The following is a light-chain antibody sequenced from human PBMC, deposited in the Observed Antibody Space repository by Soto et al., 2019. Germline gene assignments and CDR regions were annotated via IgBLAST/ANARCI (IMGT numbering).Light chain of an antibody. J-gene: IGKJ2*01. CDR2: AAS. CDR3: QQYGSSPPYS. CDR1: RSFASSY. Sequence: EIVLTQSPGTLSLSPGERATLSCRASRSFASSYLAWYQQKPGQAPRLLIYAASIRSTGIPDRFSGSASGTDFPLTLIRLDNEDFAVYYCQQYGSSPPYSFGQGTKLEIK. V-gene: IGKV3-20*01.